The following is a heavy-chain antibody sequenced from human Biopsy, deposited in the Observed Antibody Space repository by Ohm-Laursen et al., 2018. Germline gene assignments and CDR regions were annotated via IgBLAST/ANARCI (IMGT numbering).Heavy chain of an antibody. CDR2: IWYDGSNK. V-gene: IGHV3-33*06. Sequence: LSLTCAATGFTFTSYAMHWVRQAPGKGLEWVAAIWYDGSNKNYADSVKGRFTISRDNSKNTLYLQMNSLRGEDTAVYYCAKCMTGGSNYYFHHCGQGTLVTVSS. CDR1: GFTFTSYA. D-gene: IGHD2-8*01. CDR3: AKCMTGGSNYYFHH. J-gene: IGHJ4*02.